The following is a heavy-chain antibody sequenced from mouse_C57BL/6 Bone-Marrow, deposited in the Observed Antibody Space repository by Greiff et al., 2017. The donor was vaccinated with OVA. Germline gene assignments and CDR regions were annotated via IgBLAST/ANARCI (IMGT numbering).Heavy chain of an antibody. CDR1: GFSFNTYA. Sequence: EVKLVESGGGLVQPKGSLKLSCAASGFSFNTYALNWVRQAPGKGLEWVARIRSKSNNYATYYADSVKDRFTISRDDSESMLYLQMNNLKTEDTSMYYCVIQVAMDYWGQGTSVTVSS. CDR3: VIQVAMDY. V-gene: IGHV10-1*01. CDR2: IRSKSNNYAT. J-gene: IGHJ4*01.